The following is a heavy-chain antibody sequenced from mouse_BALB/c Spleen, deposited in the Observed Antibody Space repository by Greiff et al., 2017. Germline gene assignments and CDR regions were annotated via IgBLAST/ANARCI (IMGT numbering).Heavy chain of an antibody. CDR3: AKPGDGYYEAWFAY. Sequence: LMESGPGLVAPSQSLSITCTVSGFSLTSYGVSWVRQPPGKGLEWLGVIWGDGSTNYHSALISRLSISKDNSKSQVFLKLNSLQTDDTATYYCAKPGDGYYEAWFAYWGQGTLVTVSA. CDR2: IWGDGST. CDR1: GFSLTSYG. D-gene: IGHD2-3*01. V-gene: IGHV2-3*01. J-gene: IGHJ3*01.